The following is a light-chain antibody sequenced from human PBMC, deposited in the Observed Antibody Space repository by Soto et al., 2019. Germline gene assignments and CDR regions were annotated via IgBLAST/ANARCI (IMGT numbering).Light chain of an antibody. V-gene: IGKV3-15*01. Sequence: EIVLTQSPATLSVSPGERATLSCRASQSVSSSYIALYQQNPGQAPSLLIYGESTTATGIPATFSGSGSGTEFNLTISSMQSEDFAVDSCQQYNNWNPVTFGPGTKVDIK. CDR1: QSVSSS. CDR2: GES. J-gene: IGKJ3*01. CDR3: QQYNNWNPVT.